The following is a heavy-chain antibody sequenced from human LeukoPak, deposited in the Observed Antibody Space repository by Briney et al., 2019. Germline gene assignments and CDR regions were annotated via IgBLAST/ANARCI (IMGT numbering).Heavy chain of an antibody. CDR3: ASQYCGGDCKGPGAFDV. V-gene: IGHV4-59*08. J-gene: IGHJ3*01. CDR1: GGSISSYY. CDR2: IYYSGST. D-gene: IGHD2-21*02. Sequence: SETLSLTCTVSGGSISSYYWSWIRQPPGKGLEWIGYIYYSGSTNYNPSLKSRLTISIDMSENQFSLRLRSVTAADTAVYYCASQYCGGDCKGPGAFDVWGQGTMVAVSS.